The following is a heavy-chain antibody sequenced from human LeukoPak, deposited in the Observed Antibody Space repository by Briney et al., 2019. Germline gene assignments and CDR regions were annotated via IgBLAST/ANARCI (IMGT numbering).Heavy chain of an antibody. CDR2: ISSSSSTI. V-gene: IGHV3-48*04. CDR3: ASVPTLPFSVGPVDY. D-gene: IGHD5/OR15-5a*01. Sequence: GGSLRLSCAASGFTFSSYSMNWVRQAPGKGLEWVSYISSSSSTIYYADSVKGRFTISRDNAKNSLYLQMNSLRAEDTAVYYCASVPTLPFSVGPVDYWGQGTLVTVSS. J-gene: IGHJ4*02. CDR1: GFTFSSYS.